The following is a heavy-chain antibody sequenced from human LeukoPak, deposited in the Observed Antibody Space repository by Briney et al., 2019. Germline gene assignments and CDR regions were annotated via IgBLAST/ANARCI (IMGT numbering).Heavy chain of an antibody. CDR2: ISSGGNT. Sequence: GGSLRLSGAASGFSFSNYAMTWVRQAPGKGLKWVSSISSGGNTYYADSVKGRFTVSRDNSKNTLSLQMNSLRAEDTAIYYCARESRFYDSIGGSYRYSLGIDPWGQGTLVTVSS. D-gene: IGHD3-16*02. J-gene: IGHJ5*02. V-gene: IGHV3-23*01. CDR3: ARESRFYDSIGGSYRYSLGIDP. CDR1: GFSFSNYA.